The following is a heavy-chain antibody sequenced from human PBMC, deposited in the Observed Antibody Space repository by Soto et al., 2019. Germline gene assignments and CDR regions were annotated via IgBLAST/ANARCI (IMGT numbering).Heavy chain of an antibody. Sequence: GGSLRLSCAASGFTFSSYWMSWVRQAPGKGLEWVANIKQDGSEKYYVDSVKGRFTISRDNAKNSLYLQMNSLRAEDTAVYYCARRVEDILTGYDYYYYYYMDVWGKGTTVTVSS. V-gene: IGHV3-7*01. D-gene: IGHD3-9*01. CDR3: ARRVEDILTGYDYYYYYYMDV. J-gene: IGHJ6*03. CDR2: IKQDGSEK. CDR1: GFTFSSYW.